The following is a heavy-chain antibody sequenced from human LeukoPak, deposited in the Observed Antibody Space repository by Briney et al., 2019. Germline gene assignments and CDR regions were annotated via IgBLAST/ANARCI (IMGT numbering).Heavy chain of an antibody. CDR3: ARTHRSLKILLPTDY. D-gene: IGHD2/OR15-2a*01. J-gene: IGHJ4*02. CDR2: ISWDGGST. Sequence: GGSLRLSCAASGFTFDDYTMHWVRQAPGKGLEWVSLISWDGGSTYYADSVKGRFTISRDNSKNSLYLQMNSLRSDDTAVYYCARTHRSLKILLPTDYWGQGTLVTVSS. CDR1: GFTFDDYT. V-gene: IGHV3-43*01.